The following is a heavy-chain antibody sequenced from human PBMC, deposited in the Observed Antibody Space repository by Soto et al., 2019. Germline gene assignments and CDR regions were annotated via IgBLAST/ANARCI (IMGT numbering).Heavy chain of an antibody. J-gene: IGHJ4*02. D-gene: IGHD1-20*01. CDR2: IYYSGST. CDR1: GGSISSGDYY. CDR3: ATIKLGRNRLAY. Sequence: SETLSLTCTVSGGSISSGDYYWSWIRQPPGKGLEWIGYIYYSGSTYYNPSLKSRVTISVDTSKNHFSLKLSSVTAADTAVYYCATIKLGRNRLAYWGQGTLVTVSS. V-gene: IGHV4-30-4*01.